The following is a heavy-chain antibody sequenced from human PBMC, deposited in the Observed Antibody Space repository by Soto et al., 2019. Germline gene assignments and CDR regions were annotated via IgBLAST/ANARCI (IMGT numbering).Heavy chain of an antibody. CDR1: GYTFTGYY. CDR3: ARDYRGRTLGYSPHFDY. D-gene: IGHD5-18*01. CDR2: INPNSGGT. V-gene: IGHV1-2*02. J-gene: IGHJ4*02. Sequence: QVQLVQSGAEVKKPGASVKVSCKASGYTFTGYYINWVRQAPGQGLEWMGWINPNSGGTDYAQKFQGRVTMTRDTSISTAYMELSRLRSDDRAVYCCARDYRGRTLGYSPHFDYWGRGALVTVSS.